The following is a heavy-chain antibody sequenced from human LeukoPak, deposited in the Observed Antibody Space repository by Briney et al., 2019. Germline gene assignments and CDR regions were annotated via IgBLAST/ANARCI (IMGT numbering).Heavy chain of an antibody. V-gene: IGHV3-30*02. Sequence: GGSLRLFCAASGFTFNNFGMHWVRQAPGKGLEWVAFMGYEGIHKYYADSVKGRFTISKDNSKATLYLQMNSLRPEDTAVYYCAKDLHGGYSSDYWGQGTLVTVSS. CDR2: MGYEGIHK. CDR1: GFTFNNFG. D-gene: IGHD4-23*01. J-gene: IGHJ4*02. CDR3: AKDLHGGYSSDY.